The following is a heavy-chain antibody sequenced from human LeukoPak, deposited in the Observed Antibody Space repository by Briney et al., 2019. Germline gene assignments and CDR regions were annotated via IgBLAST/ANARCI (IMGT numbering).Heavy chain of an antibody. CDR2: ISYDGSNK. CDR3: AKVYHGDYFFDY. J-gene: IGHJ4*02. V-gene: IGHV3-30*18. CDR1: EFTFSSYG. D-gene: IGHD4-17*01. Sequence: AGGSLRLSCAASEFTFSSYGMHWVRQAPGEGLEWVAVISYDGSNKYYADSVKGRFTISRDNSKNTLYLQMNSLRAEDTAVYYCAKVYHGDYFFDYWGQGTLVTVSS.